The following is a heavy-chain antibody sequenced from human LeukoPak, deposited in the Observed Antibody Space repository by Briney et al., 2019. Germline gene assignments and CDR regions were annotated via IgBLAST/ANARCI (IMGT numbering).Heavy chain of an antibody. J-gene: IGHJ3*02. D-gene: IGHD6-6*01. CDR2: INSDGSST. V-gene: IGHV3-74*01. CDR1: GFTFSSYW. Sequence: GGSLRLSCAASGFTFSSYWMHWVRQAPGKGLVWVSRINSDGSSTSYADSMKGRFTISRDNAKHSLFLQLDSLRAEDTAVYYCARIGRPAAFDIWGQGTLVIVSS. CDR3: ARIGRPAAFDI.